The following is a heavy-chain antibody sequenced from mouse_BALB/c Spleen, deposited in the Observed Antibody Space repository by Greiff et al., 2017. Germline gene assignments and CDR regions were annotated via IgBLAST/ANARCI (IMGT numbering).Heavy chain of an antibody. Sequence: VQLQQSGPSLVQPSQSLSITSTVSGFSLTSYGVHWVRQSPGKGLEWLGVIWRGGSTDYNAAFMSRLSITKDNSKSQVFFKMNSLQADDTAIYYCAKNTPPTGTRAMDYWGQGTSVTVSS. V-gene: IGHV2-5-1*01. CDR3: AKNTPPTGTRAMDY. J-gene: IGHJ4*01. D-gene: IGHD4-1*02. CDR2: IWRGGST. CDR1: GFSLTSYG.